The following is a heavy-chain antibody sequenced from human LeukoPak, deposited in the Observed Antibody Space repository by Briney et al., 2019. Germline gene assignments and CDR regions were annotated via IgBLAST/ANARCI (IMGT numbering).Heavy chain of an antibody. J-gene: IGHJ4*02. D-gene: IGHD6-6*01. CDR2: IYYSGST. CDR1: GGSISSYY. CDR3: ARGPLLLAAPSYYFDY. Sequence: SETLSLTCTVSGGSISSYYWSWIRQPPGKGLEWIGYIYYSGSTNYNPSLKSRVTISVDTSKNQFSLKLSSVTAADTAAYYCARGPLLLAAPSYYFDYWGQGTLVTVSS. V-gene: IGHV4-59*01.